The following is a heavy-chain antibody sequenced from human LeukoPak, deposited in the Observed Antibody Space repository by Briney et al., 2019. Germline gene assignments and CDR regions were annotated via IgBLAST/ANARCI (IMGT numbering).Heavy chain of an antibody. Sequence: PSQTLSLTCTVSGGSISSGSYYWSWIRQPAGKGLEWIGRIYTSGSTNYNPSLKSRVTISVDTSKNQFSLKLSSVTAADTAVYYCARGDDGYNYYYGMDVWGQGTTVTVSS. D-gene: IGHD3-16*01. CDR3: ARGDDGYNYYYGMDV. CDR2: IYTSGST. J-gene: IGHJ6*02. V-gene: IGHV4-61*02. CDR1: GGSISSGSYY.